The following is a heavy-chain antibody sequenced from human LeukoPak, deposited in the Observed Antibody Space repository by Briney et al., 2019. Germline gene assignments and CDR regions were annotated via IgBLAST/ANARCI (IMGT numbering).Heavy chain of an antibody. CDR2: ISYDGSNE. CDR1: GLTFSSHW. Sequence: PGGSLRLSCAASGLTFSSHWMHWVRQAPGKGLNLVAVISYDGSNEYYADSVKGRFTISRDNSRNTLDLQMNSLRPEDTAVYYCAKSYYDFWTGYPSDAFDIWGQGTMVTVSS. J-gene: IGHJ3*02. CDR3: AKSYYDFWTGYPSDAFDI. D-gene: IGHD3-3*01. V-gene: IGHV3-30*18.